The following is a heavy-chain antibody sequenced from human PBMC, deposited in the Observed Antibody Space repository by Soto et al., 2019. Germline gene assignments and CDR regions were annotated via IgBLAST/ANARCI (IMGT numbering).Heavy chain of an antibody. J-gene: IGHJ5*02. CDR1: GGSFSGYY. CDR2: INHSGST. CDR3: ARRGKGYSGYVTRWFDP. Sequence: PSETLSLTCAVYGGSFSGYYWGWIRQPPGKGLEWIGEINHSGSTNYNPSLKSRVTISVDTSKNQFSLKLSSVTAADTAVYYCARRGKGYSGYVTRWFDPWGQGTLVTVSS. V-gene: IGHV4-34*01. D-gene: IGHD5-12*01.